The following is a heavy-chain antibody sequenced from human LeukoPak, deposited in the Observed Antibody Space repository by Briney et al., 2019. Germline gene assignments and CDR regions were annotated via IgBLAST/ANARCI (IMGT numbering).Heavy chain of an antibody. D-gene: IGHD3-22*01. V-gene: IGHV1-18*01. J-gene: IGHJ5*02. CDR1: GYTFTSYG. CDR3: ARIQYYYDSSGYSP. Sequence: ASVKVSCKASGYTFTSYGISCVRQAPGQGLEWMGWISAYNGNTNYAQKLQGRVTMTTDTSTSTAYMELRSLRSDDTAVYYCARIQYYYDSSGYSPWGQGTLVTVSS. CDR2: ISAYNGNT.